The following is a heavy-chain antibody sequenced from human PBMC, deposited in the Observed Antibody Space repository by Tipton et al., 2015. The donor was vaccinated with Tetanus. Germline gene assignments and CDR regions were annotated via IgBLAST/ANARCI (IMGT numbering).Heavy chain of an antibody. V-gene: IGHV1-18*01. CDR1: GYTFTNYG. CDR3: ARDYFGSGPHYVFDI. Sequence: LVQSGPEVKKPGASVKVSCKASGYTFTNYGITWVRQAPGQGLEWMGWISPNNGNTNYAQKLQGRLTLTTDTPTGTANMELRSLRSDDTAIYYCARDYFGSGPHYVFDIWGQGTMVTVSS. D-gene: IGHD3-10*01. CDR2: ISPNNGNT. J-gene: IGHJ3*02.